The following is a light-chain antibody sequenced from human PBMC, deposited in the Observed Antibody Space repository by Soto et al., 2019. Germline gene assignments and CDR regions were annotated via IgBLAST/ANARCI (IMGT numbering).Light chain of an antibody. J-gene: IGKJ1*01. CDR3: QQYGSSPPT. V-gene: IGKV3-20*01. CDR2: GAS. CDR1: QSVGNY. Sequence: EIVLTQSPGTLSLSPGERATLSCRASQSVGNYLAWYQQKPAQAPRLLIYGASSRATGIPDRFSGSGSGTDFTLTISRLEPEDFEVYCCQQYGSSPPTFGQGTKVEIK.